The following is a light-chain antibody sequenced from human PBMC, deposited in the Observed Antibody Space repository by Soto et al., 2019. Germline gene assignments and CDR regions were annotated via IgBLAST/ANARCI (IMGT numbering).Light chain of an antibody. CDR3: LQDYNYPRT. J-gene: IGKJ2*01. CDR1: QGIRND. V-gene: IGKV1-6*01. Sequence: AIQMTQSPSSLSASVGDRVTSTCRASQGIRNDLGWYQQKPGKAPKLLIYAASSLQSGVPSRFSGSGSGTDFTHTISTLQPEDFATYYCLQDYNYPRTFGQGTKLEIK. CDR2: AAS.